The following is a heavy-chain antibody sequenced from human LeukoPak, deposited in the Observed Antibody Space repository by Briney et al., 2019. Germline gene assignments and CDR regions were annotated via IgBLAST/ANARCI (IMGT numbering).Heavy chain of an antibody. Sequence: GGSLRLSCAASGFTFCSYWMLWVREAPGKGLVWVSRINRDGSSTNSADSVKGRFTISRDNAKNTLYLQMSSLRADDTAVYYCASEPRFDPWGQGTLVTVSS. J-gene: IGHJ5*02. V-gene: IGHV3-74*01. CDR1: GFTFCSYW. CDR3: ASEPRFDP. CDR2: INRDGSST.